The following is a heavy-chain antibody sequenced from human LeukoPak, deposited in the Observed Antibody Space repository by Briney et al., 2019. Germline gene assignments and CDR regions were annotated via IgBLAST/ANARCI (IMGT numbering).Heavy chain of an antibody. CDR3: ARGEYNWNDLHL. CDR2: IYSSGTT. Sequence: GGSLRLSCAASGFTVSSNYMSWVRQAPGKGLEWVSVIYSSGTTYYADSVRGRFTISRDNSKNTLYLQMNSLRAEDTAVYYCARGEYNWNDLHLWGQGTLVTVSS. CDR1: GFTVSSNY. J-gene: IGHJ5*02. V-gene: IGHV3-66*01. D-gene: IGHD1-20*01.